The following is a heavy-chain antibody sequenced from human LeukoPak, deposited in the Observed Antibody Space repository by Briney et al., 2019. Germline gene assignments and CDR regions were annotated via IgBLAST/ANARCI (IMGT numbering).Heavy chain of an antibody. J-gene: IGHJ6*04. D-gene: IGHD6-19*01. Sequence: ASVKVSCKASGYTFISYGISWVRQAPGQGLEWMGWISTYNGYANYAQKLQGRVTMTTETSTSTAYMELRSLRSDDPAVYYCARNSSDWYGYMDVWGKGTTVTVSS. CDR1: GYTFISYG. CDR3: ARNSSDWYGYMDV. V-gene: IGHV1-18*01. CDR2: ISTYNGYA.